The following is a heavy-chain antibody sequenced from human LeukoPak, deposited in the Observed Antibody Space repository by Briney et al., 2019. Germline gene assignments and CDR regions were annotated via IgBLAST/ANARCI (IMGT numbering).Heavy chain of an antibody. CDR1: GFTFSTCA. CDR2: ISGSGDTT. J-gene: IGHJ4*02. V-gene: IGHV3-23*01. Sequence: PGGSLRLSCVVSGFTFSTCAMNWVRQSPGKGLEWVSAISGSGDTTTYADSVEGRFTISRDNSTNTLSLQMSSLRAEDTAVYYCAKDKDGHTYGWVEYWGQGTLVTVSS. CDR3: AKDKDGHTYGWVEY. D-gene: IGHD5-18*01.